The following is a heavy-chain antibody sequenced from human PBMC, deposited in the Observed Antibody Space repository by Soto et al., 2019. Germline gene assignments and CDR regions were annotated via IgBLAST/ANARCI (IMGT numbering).Heavy chain of an antibody. Sequence: SGPTLVNPTETLTLTCTFSGFSLSARGEGVGWIRQPQGKALECLAIIYWDDDKRYSPSLRTTFTITKDTSKNQVVLTMTNMDPVDTATYFCAHRPFNSAWHDAYDIWGPGTMVTVSS. V-gene: IGHV2-5*02. J-gene: IGHJ3*02. CDR1: GFSLSARGEG. CDR3: AHRPFNSAWHDAYDI. D-gene: IGHD5-18*01. CDR2: IYWDDDK.